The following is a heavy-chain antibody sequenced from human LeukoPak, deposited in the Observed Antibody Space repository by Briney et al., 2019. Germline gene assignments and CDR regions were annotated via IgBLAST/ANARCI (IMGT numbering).Heavy chain of an antibody. D-gene: IGHD5-12*01. J-gene: IGHJ6*02. CDR3: AKMGYSGYDTYYYYGMDV. V-gene: IGHV3-30-3*02. CDR1: GFTFSSYA. CDR2: ISYDGNNE. Sequence: GRSLRLSCAASGFTFSSYAMYWVRQAPGKGLEWVAVISYDGNNEYYADSVKGRFTISRDNSKNTLYLQMNSLRAEDTAVYYCAKMGYSGYDTYYYYGMDVWGQGTTVTVSS.